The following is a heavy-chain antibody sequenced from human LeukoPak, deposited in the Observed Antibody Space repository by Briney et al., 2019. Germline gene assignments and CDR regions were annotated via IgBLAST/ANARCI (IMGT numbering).Heavy chain of an antibody. CDR3: ARERTVTTGYYYGMDV. Sequence: SVKVSCKASGGTFSSYAISWVRQAPGQGLEWMGGIIPIFGTANYAQKFQGRVTITADESTSTAYMELSSLRSEDTAVYYCARERTVTTGYYYGMDVWGQGTTVTVSS. J-gene: IGHJ6*02. V-gene: IGHV1-69*13. CDR1: GGTFSSYA. CDR2: IIPIFGTA. D-gene: IGHD4-17*01.